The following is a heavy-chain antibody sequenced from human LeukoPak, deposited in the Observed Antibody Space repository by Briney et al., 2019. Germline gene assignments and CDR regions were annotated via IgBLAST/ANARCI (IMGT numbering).Heavy chain of an antibody. J-gene: IGHJ5*02. D-gene: IGHD1-26*01. CDR3: ARGLVGTTGEQNWFDP. V-gene: IGHV4-39*01. CDR2: MYYSGST. Sequence: SETLSLTCTVSGGSISSGRHYWGWIRQPPGKGLEWIGSMYYSGSTYYNPSLRSRVTLSVDTSKNQFSLKLSSVTAADTAVYYCARGLVGTTGEQNWFDPWGQGTLVTVSS. CDR1: GGSISSGRHY.